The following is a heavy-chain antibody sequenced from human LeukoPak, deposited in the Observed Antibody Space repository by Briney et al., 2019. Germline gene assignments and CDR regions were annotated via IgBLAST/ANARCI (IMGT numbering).Heavy chain of an antibody. CDR2: ISGSGGST. CDR3: AKDRALLWFGKSWGCFDY. V-gene: IGHV3-23*01. D-gene: IGHD3-10*01. Sequence: GGSLRLSCAASGFTFSSYAMSWVRQAPGKGLEWVSAISGSGGSTYYADSVNGRFTISRDNSKNTLYLQMNSLRAEDTAVYYCAKDRALLWFGKSWGCFDYWGQGTLVTVSS. J-gene: IGHJ4*02. CDR1: GFTFSSYA.